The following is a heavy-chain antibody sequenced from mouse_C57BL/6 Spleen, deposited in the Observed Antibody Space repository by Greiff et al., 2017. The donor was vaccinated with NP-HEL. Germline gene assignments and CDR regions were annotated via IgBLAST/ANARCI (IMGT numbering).Heavy chain of an antibody. D-gene: IGHD2-1*01. V-gene: IGHV1-59*01. Sequence: QVQLQQPGTELVRPGTSVKLSCKASGYTFTSYWMHWVKQRPGQGLEWIGVIDPSDSYTNYNQKFKGKATLTVDTSSSTAYMQLSSLTSEDSAVYYCARDLLWSLVAYWGQGTLVTVSA. J-gene: IGHJ3*01. CDR1: GYTFTSYW. CDR3: ARDLLWSLVAY. CDR2: IDPSDSYT.